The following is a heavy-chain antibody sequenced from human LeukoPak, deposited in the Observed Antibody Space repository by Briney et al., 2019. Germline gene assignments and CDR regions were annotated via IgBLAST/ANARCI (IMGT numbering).Heavy chain of an antibody. Sequence: GESLKISCKGSGYSFTSYWIGWVRQMPGKGLEWMGFIYPADSDTTYSPSLQGQVTISADMSISTAYLQWSSLKASDTAMYYCARREGGSSETWFDPWGQGTLVTVSS. V-gene: IGHV5-51*01. CDR3: ARREGGSSETWFDP. CDR2: IYPADSDT. J-gene: IGHJ5*02. D-gene: IGHD6-6*01. CDR1: GYSFTSYW.